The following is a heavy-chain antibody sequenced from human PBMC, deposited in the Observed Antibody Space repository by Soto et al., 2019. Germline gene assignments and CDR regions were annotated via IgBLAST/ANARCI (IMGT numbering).Heavy chain of an antibody. D-gene: IGHD3-10*01. CDR3: AIDRGEMATIFLFDY. CDR1: GYTFTSYY. V-gene: IGHV1-46*01. CDR2: INPSGGST. Sequence: QVQLVQSGAEVKKPGASVKVSCKASGYTFTSYYMHWVRQTPGQGLEWMGIINPSGGSTSYAQKFQGRVTMTRDTSTSTVYMELSSLRSEDTAVYYCAIDRGEMATIFLFDYWGQGTLVTVSS. J-gene: IGHJ4*02.